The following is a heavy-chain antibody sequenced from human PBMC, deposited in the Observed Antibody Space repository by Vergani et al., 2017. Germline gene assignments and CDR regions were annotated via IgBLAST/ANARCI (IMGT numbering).Heavy chain of an antibody. CDR3: ARDPTMNYSDSSGYNYYYYYGMDV. CDR2: ISWNRGSI. CDR1: GFTFDDYA. D-gene: IGHD3-22*01. J-gene: IGHJ6*02. V-gene: IGHV3-9*01. Sequence: VQLVESGGGVVQPGRSLRLSCAASGFTFDDYAMHWVRQAPGKGLEWVSGISWNRGSIGYSDSVKGRFTIHRDSSKNTLYMQLNSLRAEDTDVYDCARDPTMNYSDSSGYNYYYYYGMDVWGQGTTVTVSS.